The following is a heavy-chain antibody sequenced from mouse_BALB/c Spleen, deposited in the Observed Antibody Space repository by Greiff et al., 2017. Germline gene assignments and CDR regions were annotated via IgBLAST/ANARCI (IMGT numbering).Heavy chain of an antibody. CDR3: ASVLRGYFDY. D-gene: IGHD1-1*01. Sequence: EVQGVESGGGLVKPGGSLKLSCAASGFTFSSYAMSWVRQTPEKRLEWVASISSGGSTYYPDSVKGRFTISRDNARNILYLQMSSLRSEDTAMYYCASVLRGYFDYWGQGTTLTVSS. J-gene: IGHJ2*01. CDR1: GFTFSSYA. V-gene: IGHV5-6-5*01. CDR2: ISSGGST.